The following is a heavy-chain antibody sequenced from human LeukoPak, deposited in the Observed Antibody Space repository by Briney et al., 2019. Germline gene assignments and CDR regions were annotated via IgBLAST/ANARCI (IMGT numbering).Heavy chain of an antibody. D-gene: IGHD2-8*02. CDR1: GFTFSSYA. CDR2: ISTSGGST. V-gene: IGHV3-23*01. CDR3: AKDLEKYGWYYFDY. J-gene: IGHJ4*02. Sequence: GGSLRLSCAASGFTFSSYAMSWVRQAPGMGLEWVSAISTSGGSTYYADSVKGRFTISRDNSKNTLYLQMNSLRAEDTAVYYCAKDLEKYGWYYFDYWGQGTLVTVSS.